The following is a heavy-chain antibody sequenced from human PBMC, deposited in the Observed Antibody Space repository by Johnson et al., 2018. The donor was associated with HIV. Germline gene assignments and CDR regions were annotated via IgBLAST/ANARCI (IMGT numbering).Heavy chain of an antibody. D-gene: IGHD3-3*01. CDR1: GFTFSYYA. V-gene: IGHV3-33*01. CDR3: TSTARITIFGVVITQPDAFDI. J-gene: IGHJ3*02. CDR2: IWYDGRNN. Sequence: QMLLVESGGGVVQPGRSLRLSCAASGFTFSYYAIHWVRQAPGKGLEWVAVIWYDGRNNYYADSVKGRFTFSRDDSKNTLYLQMNSLKTEDTAVYYCTSTARITIFGVVITQPDAFDIWGQGTMVTVSS.